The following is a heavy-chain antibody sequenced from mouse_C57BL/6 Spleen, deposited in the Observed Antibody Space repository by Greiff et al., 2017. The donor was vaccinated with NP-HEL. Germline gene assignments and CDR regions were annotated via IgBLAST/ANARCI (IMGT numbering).Heavy chain of an antibody. CDR2: IYPSDSET. CDR3: ARSDQYYLDY. Sequence: QVQLQQPGAELVRPGSSVKLSCKASGYTFTSYWMDWVKQRPGQGLEWIGNIYPSDSETHYNQKFKDKATLTVDKSSSTAYMQLSSLTSEDSAVYYCARSDQYYLDYWGQGTTLTVSS. CDR1: GYTFTSYW. J-gene: IGHJ2*01. V-gene: IGHV1-61*01.